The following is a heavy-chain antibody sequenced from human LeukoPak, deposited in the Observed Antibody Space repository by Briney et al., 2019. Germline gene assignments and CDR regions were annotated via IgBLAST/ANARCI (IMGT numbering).Heavy chain of an antibody. CDR3: AREGYRGATTAFDI. CDR2: ISSSGSTI. CDR1: GFTFSDYY. Sequence: GGSLRLSCAASGFTFSDYYMSWIRQAPGKGLEWVSYISSSGSTIYYADSVKGRFTISRDNAKNSLYLQMNSLRAEDTAVYYCAREGYRGATTAFDIWGQGTMVTVSP. D-gene: IGHD1-26*01. V-gene: IGHV3-11*04. J-gene: IGHJ3*02.